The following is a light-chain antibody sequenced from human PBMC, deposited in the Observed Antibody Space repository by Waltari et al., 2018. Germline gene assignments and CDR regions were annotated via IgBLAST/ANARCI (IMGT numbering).Light chain of an antibody. CDR3: CSYAAINTYV. CDR1: SSDVGSYNL. J-gene: IGLJ1*01. Sequence: QSALTQPASVSGSPGQSITISCTGTSSDVGSYNLVSWYQQHPGSAPKLIIYEGSKRPLGVASRFSGSRSGNTACLTISGLQADDEGDCYCCSYAAINTYVFGTGTKVSVL. CDR2: EGS. V-gene: IGLV2-23*01.